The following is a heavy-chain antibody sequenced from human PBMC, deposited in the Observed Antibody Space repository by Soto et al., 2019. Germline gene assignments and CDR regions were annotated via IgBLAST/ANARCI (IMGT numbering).Heavy chain of an antibody. CDR1: GFTFSSYW. J-gene: IGHJ6*02. V-gene: IGHV3-7*01. CDR2: IKQAGSEK. CDR3: AREDHPVEYYSSSCHYYYYYGMDV. D-gene: IGHD6-6*01. Sequence: EVQLVESGGGLVQPGGSLRLSCAASGFTFSSYWMSWVRQAPGKGLEWVANIKQAGSEKYYVDSVKGRFTISRDNAKNSLYLQMNSLRAEDTGVYYCAREDHPVEYYSSSCHYYYYYGMDVWGQGTTVTVSS.